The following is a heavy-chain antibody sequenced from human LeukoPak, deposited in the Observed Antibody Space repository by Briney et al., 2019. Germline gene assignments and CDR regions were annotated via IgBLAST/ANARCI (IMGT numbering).Heavy chain of an antibody. D-gene: IGHD6-19*01. CDR2: NSGSGDST. CDR1: GFTFSSYA. V-gene: IGHV3-23*01. J-gene: IGHJ3*02. CDR3: AKPCRSGLSPFDALDI. Sequence: PGGSLRLSCAASGFTFSSYAMSWVRQAPGKGLEWVSANSGSGDSTYYADSVKGRFTISRDNSKNTLYLQMNSLRAEDTAVYYCAKPCRSGLSPFDALDIWAKGQWSPSLQ.